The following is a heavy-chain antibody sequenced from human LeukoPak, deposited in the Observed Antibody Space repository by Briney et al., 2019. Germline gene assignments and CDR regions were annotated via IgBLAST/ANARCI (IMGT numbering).Heavy chain of an antibody. Sequence: SETLSLTCTVSGGSISSSSYYWSWIRQPPGKGLEWIGEINHSGSTNYNPSLKSRVTISVDTSKNQFSLKLSSVTAADTAVYYCARGRGVLRFLERPGVFDYWGQGTLVTVSS. CDR3: ARGRGVLRFLERPGVFDY. V-gene: IGHV4-39*07. CDR1: GGSISSSSYY. CDR2: INHSGST. J-gene: IGHJ4*02. D-gene: IGHD3-3*01.